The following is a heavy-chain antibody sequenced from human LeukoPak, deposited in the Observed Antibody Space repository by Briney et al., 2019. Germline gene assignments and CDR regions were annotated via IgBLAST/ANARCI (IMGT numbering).Heavy chain of an antibody. CDR1: GYPFSTFV. CDR3: ARDASPWLVSFIRFDP. J-gene: IGHJ5*02. D-gene: IGHD6-19*01. Sequence: GASVKVSCNASGYPFSTFVISWGRQSPGQGLEWWGGFSVYNGNTNYAQKLKVRVTMTTDTSTSTAYMELRSLRSDDTAVYYCARDASPWLVSFIRFDPWGQGTLVTVSS. CDR2: FSVYNGNT. V-gene: IGHV1-18*04.